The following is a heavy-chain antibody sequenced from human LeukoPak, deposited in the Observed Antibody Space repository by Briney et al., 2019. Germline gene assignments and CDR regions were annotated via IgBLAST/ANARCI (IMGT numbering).Heavy chain of an antibody. V-gene: IGHV3-23*01. CDR2: ISGSGGST. Sequence: GGSLRLSCAASGFTFSSYAMSWVRQAPGKGLEWVSAISGSGGSTYYADSVKGRFTISRDNSKNTLYLQMNSLRAEDTAVYYCAKNGRRSYYDSSGYWSDYWGQGTLVTVSS. CDR3: AKNGRRSYYDSSGYWSDY. CDR1: GFTFSSYA. J-gene: IGHJ4*02. D-gene: IGHD3-22*01.